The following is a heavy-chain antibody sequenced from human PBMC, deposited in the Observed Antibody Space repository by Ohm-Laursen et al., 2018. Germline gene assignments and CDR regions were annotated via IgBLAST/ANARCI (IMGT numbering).Heavy chain of an antibody. CDR1: GFTFCDHY. CDR2: TRNRANSYTT. CDR3: ARAGLGSYFDY. J-gene: IGHJ4*02. V-gene: IGHV3-72*01. D-gene: IGHD7-27*01. Sequence: SLRLSCAASGFTFCDHYMDWVCQAPGTGLEWVGRTRNRANSYTTEYAASVKGRFTLSRDDSKNSLYLQMNSLKAEDTAVYYCARAGLGSYFDYWGQGTLVTVSS.